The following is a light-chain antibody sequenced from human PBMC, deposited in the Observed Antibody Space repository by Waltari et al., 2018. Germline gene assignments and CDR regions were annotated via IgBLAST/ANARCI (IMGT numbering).Light chain of an antibody. Sequence: KFMLTQPHSVSESPGKTVTIPCTGSGGSIAPNYLQWYQQRPGSAPILLIFEDNQRPSGVPDRFSGSIDTSSNSASLTISGLKTEDEADYYCQSYDSTDWVFGGGTKLTVL. J-gene: IGLJ3*02. CDR3: QSYDSTDWV. V-gene: IGLV6-57*02. CDR2: EDN. CDR1: GGSIAPNY.